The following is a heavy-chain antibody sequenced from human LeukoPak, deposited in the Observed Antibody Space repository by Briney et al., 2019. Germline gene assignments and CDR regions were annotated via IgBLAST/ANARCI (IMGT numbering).Heavy chain of an antibody. J-gene: IGHJ6*02. CDR1: GGTHSSYA. V-gene: IGHV1-69*04. CDR3: ASSYCSSTSCSYYYGMDV. CDR2: SIPILGIA. Sequence: ASVKVSCKASGGTHSSYAISWVRQAAGQGLEWMGRSIPILGIANYAQKFQGRVTITADKSTSTAYMELSSLRSEDTAVYYCASSYCSSTSCSYYYGMDVWGQGTTVTVSS. D-gene: IGHD2-2*01.